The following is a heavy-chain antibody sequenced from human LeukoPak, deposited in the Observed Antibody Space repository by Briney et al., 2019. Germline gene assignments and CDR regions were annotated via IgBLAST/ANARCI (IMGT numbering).Heavy chain of an antibody. J-gene: IGHJ4*02. CDR3: ARDKAEGPTLLDY. D-gene: IGHD1-26*01. Sequence: PGGSLRLSCAASGFTFSGYWMSWVRQAPGKGPEWVANIKQDGSEIYYVDSVKGRFTISRDNAKNSLYLQMNSLRAEDTAVYYCARDKAEGPTLLDYWGQGTLVTVSS. CDR1: GFTFSGYW. V-gene: IGHV3-7*01. CDR2: IKQDGSEI.